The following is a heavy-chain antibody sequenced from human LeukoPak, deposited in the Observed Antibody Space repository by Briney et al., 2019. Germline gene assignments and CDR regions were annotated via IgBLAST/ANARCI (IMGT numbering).Heavy chain of an antibody. CDR3: ARLAYGSGSYYNYYFDY. CDR2: IYYSGST. J-gene: IGHJ4*02. V-gene: IGHV4-59*08. Sequence: SETLSLTCTVSGGSLSSYYWSWIRQPPGKGLDWIGYIYYSGSTNYNPSLKSRVTISIDTSKNQFSLKLSSVTAADTAVYYCARLAYGSGSYYNYYFDYWGQGTLVTVSS. D-gene: IGHD3-10*01. CDR1: GGSLSSYY.